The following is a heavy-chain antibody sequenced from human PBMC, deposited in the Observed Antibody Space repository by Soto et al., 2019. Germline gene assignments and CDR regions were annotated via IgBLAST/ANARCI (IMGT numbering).Heavy chain of an antibody. Sequence: SETLSLTCAVSGDSITSNHWNWIRQPPGRGLEWIGYIYNSGTTKYNPSLKSRVIISVDTSKNQLSLKLSSVTAADTAVYYCAGVSMSTVSCGFDPWGQGTLVTVSS. CDR2: IYNSGTT. CDR1: GDSITSNH. V-gene: IGHV4-59*01. D-gene: IGHD4-4*01. CDR3: AGVSMSTVSCGFDP. J-gene: IGHJ5*02.